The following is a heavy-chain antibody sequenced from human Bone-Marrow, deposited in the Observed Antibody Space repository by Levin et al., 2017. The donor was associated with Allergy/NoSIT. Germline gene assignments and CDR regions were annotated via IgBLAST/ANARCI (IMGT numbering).Heavy chain of an antibody. D-gene: IGHD2-8*01. CDR3: ARAAWSHGVCNGYFDN. CDR1: GYTFIGSY. Sequence: ASVKVSCKASGYTFIGSYIYWVRQAPGQGLEWMGWINPKSGGTKYAQKFQGRVTVTRDTSISTAYMELSSLKSDDTAVYYCARAAWSHGVCNGYFDNWGQGTLVTVSS. V-gene: IGHV1-2*02. J-gene: IGHJ4*02. CDR2: INPKSGGT.